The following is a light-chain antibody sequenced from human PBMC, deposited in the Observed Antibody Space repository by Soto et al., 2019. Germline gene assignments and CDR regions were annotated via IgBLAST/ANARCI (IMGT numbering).Light chain of an antibody. CDR1: PSVTNF. V-gene: IGKV3D-11*02. J-gene: IGKJ4*01. CDR3: QEYNHWHPVT. CDR2: GAF. Sequence: EIVLTQSPATLSLSPGERATLSCRASPSVTNFLAWYQQKPGQAPRLLIYGAFNRATGIPARFSGSGSGTDFTLTISSLEPEDSAIYYCQEYNHWHPVTFGGGTKVEIK.